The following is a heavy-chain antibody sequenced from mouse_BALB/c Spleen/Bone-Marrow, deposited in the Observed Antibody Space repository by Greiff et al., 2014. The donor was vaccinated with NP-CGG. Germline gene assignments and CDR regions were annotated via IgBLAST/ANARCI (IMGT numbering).Heavy chain of an antibody. CDR3: ARYGSGLMDY. Sequence: EVHLKQSGAELVKPGASVKLSCTASGFNIKDSYMHWVKQRPEQGLEWIGRIDTANGNTKYDPKFQGKATITADTSSNTAYLQLSSLTSEDTAVYYCARYGSGLMDYWGQGTSVTVSS. V-gene: IGHV14-3*02. D-gene: IGHD1-1*02. CDR1: GFNIKDSY. J-gene: IGHJ4*01. CDR2: IDTANGNT.